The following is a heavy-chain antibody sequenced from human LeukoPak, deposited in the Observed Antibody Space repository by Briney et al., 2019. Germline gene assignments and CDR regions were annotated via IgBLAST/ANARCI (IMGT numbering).Heavy chain of an antibody. J-gene: IGHJ4*02. D-gene: IGHD3-3*01. CDR2: ILHSGST. V-gene: IGHV4-30-2*01. CDR3: ARTRDFWSGYFDY. CDR1: GVSITSDTYC. Sequence: SQTLSLTCVVSGVSITSDTYCWSWIRQPPGKGLEWIGYILHSGSTYFKPSLKSRVTISIDTSKSQFSLKLSSVTAADTAVYYCARTRDFWSGYFDYWGQGTLVTVSS.